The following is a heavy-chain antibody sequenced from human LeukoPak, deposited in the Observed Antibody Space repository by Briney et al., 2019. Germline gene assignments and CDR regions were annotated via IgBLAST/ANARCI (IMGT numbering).Heavy chain of an antibody. CDR2: IIPVFGIT. D-gene: IGHD3-22*01. CDR1: GGTFSSYA. Sequence: GASVKVSCKASGGTFSSYAISWVRQAPGQGLEWMGRIIPVFGITNYAQNFQDRVTITADTSTGTAYMELHSLRSEDTAVYYCARSTEYYDSSGYLGDWFDPWGQGTLVTVSS. J-gene: IGHJ5*02. CDR3: ARSTEYYDSSGYLGDWFDP. V-gene: IGHV1-69*04.